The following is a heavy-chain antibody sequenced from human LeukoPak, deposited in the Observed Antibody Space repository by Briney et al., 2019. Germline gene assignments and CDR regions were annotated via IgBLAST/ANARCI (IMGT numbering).Heavy chain of an antibody. D-gene: IGHD2/OR15-2a*01. CDR3: ATELILSTKGRFDP. Sequence: ASVKVSCKASGYTFTSYDINWVRQATGQGLEWMGWMNPNSGNTGYAQKFQGRVTMTRNTSISTAYMELSSLRSEDTAVYYCATELILSTKGRFDPWGQGTLVTVSS. CDR1: GYTFTSYD. V-gene: IGHV1-8*01. CDR2: MNPNSGNT. J-gene: IGHJ5*02.